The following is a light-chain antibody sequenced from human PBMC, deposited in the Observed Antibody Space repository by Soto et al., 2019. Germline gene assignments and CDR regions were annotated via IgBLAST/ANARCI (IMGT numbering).Light chain of an antibody. CDR2: EVS. CDR3: LQSTQYPIT. J-gene: IGKJ5*01. CDR1: QSLLHSDGKTY. V-gene: IGKV2D-29*01. Sequence: DTVMTQTPLSLAVTPGQPASISCKSSQSLLHSDGKTYLYWYLQKAGQPPQSLIYEVSKRFSEVPDRIRGSGSGTDFTLKISRVEAEDVGIYYCLQSTQYPITFGQGTRLEI.